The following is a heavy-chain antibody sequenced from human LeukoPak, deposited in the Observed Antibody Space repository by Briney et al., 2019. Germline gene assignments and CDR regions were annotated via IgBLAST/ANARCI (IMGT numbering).Heavy chain of an antibody. V-gene: IGHV4-59*08. J-gene: IGHJ4*02. CDR2: FSYSGST. CDR3: ARHLDSGYNYWNY. Sequence: SETLSLTCTVPGGSIRSYYWSWIRQPPGKGLEWIGLFSYSGSTNYNPSLRSRVTISVDTSKNQFSLKSNSVTAADTAVYYCARHLDSGYNYWNYWGQGILVTVSS. CDR1: GGSIRSYY. D-gene: IGHD5-12*01.